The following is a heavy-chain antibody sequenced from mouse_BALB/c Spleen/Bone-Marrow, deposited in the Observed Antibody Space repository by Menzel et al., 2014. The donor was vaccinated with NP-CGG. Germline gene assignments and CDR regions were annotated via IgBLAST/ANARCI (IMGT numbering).Heavy chain of an antibody. Sequence: QVQLQQPGAELVRPGTSVKVSCKASGYAYTNYFIEWVKQRPGQGLEWIGVINPGSGGTNYNEKFKGKATLTADKSSSTAYMQLSSLTSDDSAVYFCVRELVRGMDYWGQGTSVTVAS. CDR1: GYAYTNYF. CDR2: INPGSGGT. CDR3: VRELVRGMDY. V-gene: IGHV1-54*01. J-gene: IGHJ4*01. D-gene: IGHD1-1*01.